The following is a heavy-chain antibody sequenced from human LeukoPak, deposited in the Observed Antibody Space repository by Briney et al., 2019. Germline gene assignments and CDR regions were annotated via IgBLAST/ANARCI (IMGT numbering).Heavy chain of an antibody. CDR1: GFTFSSYA. CDR3: ARAVGATTPDY. V-gene: IGHV3-30-3*01. CDR2: ISYDGSNK. Sequence: PGGSLRLTCAASGFTFSSYAMHWVRQAPGKGLEWVAVISYDGSNKYYADSVKGRFTISRDNSKNTLYLQMNSLRAEDTAVYYCARAVGATTPDYWGQGTLVTVSS. D-gene: IGHD1-26*01. J-gene: IGHJ4*02.